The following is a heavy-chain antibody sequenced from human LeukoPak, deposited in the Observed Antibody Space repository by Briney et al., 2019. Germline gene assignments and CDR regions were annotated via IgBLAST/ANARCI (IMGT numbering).Heavy chain of an antibody. CDR3: AKVPRQHDNWFDP. CDR1: GFTFSSHS. V-gene: IGHV3-48*01. CDR2: ISSDSTII. J-gene: IGHJ5*02. Sequence: GGALRLSCAASGFTFSSHSMNWVRQAPGKGLEWISYISSDSTIIHYADSVKGRFTISRDDAKSSLYLQMNSLRAEDTAIYYCAKVPRQHDNWFDPWGQGTLVTVSS. D-gene: IGHD3-9*01.